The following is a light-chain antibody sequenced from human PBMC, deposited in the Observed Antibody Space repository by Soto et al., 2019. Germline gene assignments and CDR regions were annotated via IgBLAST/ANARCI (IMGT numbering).Light chain of an antibody. CDR3: QQYGSHGFT. CDR2: GAS. Sequence: EIVLTQSPGTLSLSPGERATLSCRASQSVSSSYLAWYQQKPGQAPRLLIYGASSRATGIPDRFSGSGSGTDFTLTISRLEPEDFAVYYCQQYGSHGFTVGPGTKVDIK. V-gene: IGKV3-20*01. J-gene: IGKJ3*01. CDR1: QSVSSSY.